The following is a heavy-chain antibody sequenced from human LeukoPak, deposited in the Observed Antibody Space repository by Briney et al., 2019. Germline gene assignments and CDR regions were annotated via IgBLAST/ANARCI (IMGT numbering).Heavy chain of an antibody. CDR3: ARRRLREHWLTREEGYFDY. CDR2: IIPIFGTA. CDR1: GGTFSSYA. V-gene: IGHV1-69*01. Sequence: ASVKVSCKASGGTFSSYAISWVRQAPGQGLEWMGGIIPIFGTANYAQKFQGRVTITADESTSTAYMELSSLRSEDTAVYYCARRRLREHWLTREEGYFDYWGQGTLVTVSS. D-gene: IGHD3-9*01. J-gene: IGHJ4*02.